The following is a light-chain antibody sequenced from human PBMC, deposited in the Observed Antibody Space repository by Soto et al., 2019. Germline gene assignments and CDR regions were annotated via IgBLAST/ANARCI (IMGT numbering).Light chain of an antibody. V-gene: IGKV1-5*01. Sequence: DIQMTQSPSTLSASVGDSVTITCRASQSIRSWLAWYQQKPGKAPKLLIYDASTLESGVPSRFSGSGSGTEFTLTISSLQPDDFATYYCQHYNADSIYTFGQGTKLEIK. CDR2: DAS. J-gene: IGKJ2*01. CDR3: QHYNADSIYT. CDR1: QSIRSW.